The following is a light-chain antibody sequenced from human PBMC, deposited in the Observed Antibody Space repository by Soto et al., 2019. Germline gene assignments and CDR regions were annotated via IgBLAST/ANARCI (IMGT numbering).Light chain of an antibody. Sequence: EIVMTQSPATLSVSPGERVTLSCRASQSVSNNLAWYQQKPGQAPRLLIYGASTRAPGIPARFSGSGSGTEFTLTISSLQSEDFAVYYCQHYNNWPPWTFGQGTKVEIK. V-gene: IGKV3-15*01. CDR2: GAS. CDR3: QHYNNWPPWT. CDR1: QSVSNN. J-gene: IGKJ1*01.